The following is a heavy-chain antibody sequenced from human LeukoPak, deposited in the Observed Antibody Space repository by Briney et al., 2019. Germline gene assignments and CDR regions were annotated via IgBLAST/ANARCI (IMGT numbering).Heavy chain of an antibody. D-gene: IGHD6-19*01. V-gene: IGHV3-74*01. CDR1: GFTFSKYW. J-gene: IGHJ4*02. Sequence: GGSLRLSCAASGFTFSKYWMLCVRQAPGKGLESVSRINTDGTVTTYADSVKGRFTVSRDNAENTMFLQMNSVRDEDTAVYYCATKQWLAPPPDSWGQGTPVTVSS. CDR2: INTDGTVT. CDR3: ATKQWLAPPPDS.